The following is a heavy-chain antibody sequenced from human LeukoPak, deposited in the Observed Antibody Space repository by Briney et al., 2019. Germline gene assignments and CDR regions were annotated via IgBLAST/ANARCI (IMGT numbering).Heavy chain of an antibody. V-gene: IGHV4-39*01. CDR3: ARLPIVGATTPDY. D-gene: IGHD1-26*01. J-gene: IGHJ4*02. Sequence: SETLSPTCTVSGGSISSSSYYWGWIRQPPGKGLEWIGSIYYSGSTYYNPSLKSRVTVSVDTSKNQFSLKLRSVTAADTAVYHCARLPIVGATTPDYWGQGTLVTVSS. CDR1: GGSISSSSYY. CDR2: IYYSGST.